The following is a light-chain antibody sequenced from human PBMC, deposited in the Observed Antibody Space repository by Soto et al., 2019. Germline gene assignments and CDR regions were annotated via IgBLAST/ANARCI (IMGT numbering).Light chain of an antibody. J-gene: IGKJ1*01. V-gene: IGKV1-5*03. Sequence: DIQMTQSPSTLSASVGDRVTITCRARQSISYWLAWYQQKPGKAPNLLIYKASSLESVVPSRFSGSGSGTEFTLTISSLQPDDFATYYCQHCNNYLTFGQGTKVEIK. CDR2: KAS. CDR1: QSISYW. CDR3: QHCNNYLT.